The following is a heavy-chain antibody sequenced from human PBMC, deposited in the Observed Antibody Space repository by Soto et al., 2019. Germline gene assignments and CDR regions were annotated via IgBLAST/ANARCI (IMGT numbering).Heavy chain of an antibody. D-gene: IGHD5-12*01. CDR2: IYYSGST. J-gene: IGHJ3*02. V-gene: IGHV4-31*03. Sequence: LSLTCTVSGGSISSGGYYWSWIRQHPGKGLEWIGYIYYSGSTYYNPSLKSRVTISVDTSKNQFSLKLSSVTAADTAVYYCARDGGGYDAFDIWGQGTMVTVSS. CDR3: ARDGGGYDAFDI. CDR1: GGSISSGGYY.